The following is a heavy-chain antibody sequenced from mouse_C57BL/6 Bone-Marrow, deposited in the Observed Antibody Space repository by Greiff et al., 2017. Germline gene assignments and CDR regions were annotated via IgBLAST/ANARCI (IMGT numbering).Heavy chain of an antibody. CDR3: AAAYYSNYEAMDY. J-gene: IGHJ4*01. CDR1: GYTFTSYW. CDR2: IHPNSGST. D-gene: IGHD2-5*01. Sequence: QVQLQQPGAELVKPGASVKLSCKASGYTFTSYWMHWVKQRPGQGLEWIGMIHPNSGSTNYNEKFKSKATLTVDNSSSTAYMQLSSLTSEDSAVYYCAAAYYSNYEAMDYWGQGTSVTVSS. V-gene: IGHV1-64*01.